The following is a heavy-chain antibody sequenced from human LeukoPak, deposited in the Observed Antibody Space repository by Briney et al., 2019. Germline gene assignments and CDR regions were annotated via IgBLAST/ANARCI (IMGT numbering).Heavy chain of an antibody. D-gene: IGHD2-2*01. CDR2: INPNSGGT. J-gene: IGHJ4*02. CDR1: GYTFTGYY. V-gene: IGHV1-2*02. CDR3: ARTTRPQPATAMYY. Sequence: GASVKVSCKASGYTFTGYYMHWVRQAPGQGLEWMGWINPNSGGTNYAQKFQGRVTMTRDTSISTAYMELSRLRSDDTAVYYCARTTRPQPATAMYYWGQGTLVTVSS.